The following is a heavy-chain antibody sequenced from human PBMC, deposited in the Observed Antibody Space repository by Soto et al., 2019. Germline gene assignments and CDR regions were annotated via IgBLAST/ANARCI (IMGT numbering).Heavy chain of an antibody. CDR3: ARAADRDYDYYYGMDV. Sequence: ASVKVSCKASGYAFTSYGLRWVRHAPGQGLEWMGCISAYNGNTNYAQQLQGRVTMTTDTSTSTAYMELSSLRSDDTAVYYCARAADRDYDYYYGMDVWGQGTTVTVSS. CDR1: GYAFTSYG. V-gene: IGHV1-18*04. CDR2: ISAYNGNT. J-gene: IGHJ6*02.